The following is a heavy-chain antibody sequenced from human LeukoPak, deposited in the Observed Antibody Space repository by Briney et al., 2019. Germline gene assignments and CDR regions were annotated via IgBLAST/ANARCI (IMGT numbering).Heavy chain of an antibody. Sequence: SETLSLTCAVHGGSLTGYSWAWVRQSPGEGLEWIGEINQVERTIYSPSLESRVSISLEASRNQFFLQLTSVAAADTAMYYCARGRATPSRLFFDYYFMDVWGPGTPVTVSS. CDR3: ARGRATPSRLFFDYYFMDV. CDR1: GGSLTGYS. CDR2: INQVERT. J-gene: IGHJ6*03. V-gene: IGHV4-34*01. D-gene: IGHD2-15*01.